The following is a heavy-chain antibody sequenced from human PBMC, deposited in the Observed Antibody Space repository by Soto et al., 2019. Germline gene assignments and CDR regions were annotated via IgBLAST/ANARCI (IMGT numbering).Heavy chain of an antibody. J-gene: IGHJ4*02. CDR3: ASSMAVAAAFDY. CDR2: LHYSGST. Sequence: SETLSLTCTVSGASISSGDYYWNWIRQSPGKGLEWIGFLHYSGSTFYNPSLKSRISISLDTSSNQSSLKLTSVSAADTAVYFCASSMAVAAAFDYWGQGTLVTVS. CDR1: GASISSGDYY. D-gene: IGHD6-19*01. V-gene: IGHV4-30-4*01.